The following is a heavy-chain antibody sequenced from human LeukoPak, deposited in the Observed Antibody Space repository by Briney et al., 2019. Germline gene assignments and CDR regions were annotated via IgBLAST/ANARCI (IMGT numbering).Heavy chain of an antibody. CDR1: GGSISSYY. CDR2: IYYSGST. Sequence: SETLSLTCTVSGGSISSYYWSWIRQPPGKGLEWLGYIYYSGSTNYNPSLKSRVTISVDTSKNQFSLKLSSVTAADTAVYYCARPRGSITIFTKRVVSDAFDIWGQGTMVTVSS. J-gene: IGHJ3*02. CDR3: ARPRGSITIFTKRVVSDAFDI. V-gene: IGHV4-59*08. D-gene: IGHD3-9*01.